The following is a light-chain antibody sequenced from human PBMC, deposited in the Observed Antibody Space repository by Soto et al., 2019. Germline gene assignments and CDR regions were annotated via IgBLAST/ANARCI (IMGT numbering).Light chain of an antibody. CDR1: SSNIGRDY. J-gene: IGLJ2*01. CDR3: AAWDTSLTGGV. CDR2: ENN. V-gene: IGLV1-51*02. Sequence: QSVLTQPPSVSAAPGQKVTISCSGSSSNIGRDYVSWYQQLPGAAPRLLIYENNKRPSGIPDRFSGSKSGTSATLGITGLQTGDEADYYCAAWDTSLTGGVFGGGTKLTVL.